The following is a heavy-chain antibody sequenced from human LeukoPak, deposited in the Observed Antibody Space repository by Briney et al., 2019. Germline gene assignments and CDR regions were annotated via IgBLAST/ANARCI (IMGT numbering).Heavy chain of an antibody. CDR1: GGTFSSYA. D-gene: IGHD4-17*01. CDR2: ITPIFGTA. CDR3: ARDEEYDYGDYVYDY. V-gene: IGHV1-69*13. Sequence: GASVKVSCKASGGTFSSYAISWVRQAPGQGLEWMGGITPIFGTANYAQKFQGRVTITADESTSTAYMELSSLRSEDTAVYYCARDEEYDYGDYVYDYWGQGTLVTVSS. J-gene: IGHJ4*02.